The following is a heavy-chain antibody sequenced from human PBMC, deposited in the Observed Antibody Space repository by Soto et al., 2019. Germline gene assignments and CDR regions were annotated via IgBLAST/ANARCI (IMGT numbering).Heavy chain of an antibody. V-gene: IGHV1-3*01. CDR3: ARDLRCSGGSCYSAGMDV. Sequence: ASVKVSCKASGYTFTSYAMHWVRQAPGQRLEWMGWINAGNGNTKYSQKFQGRVTITRNTSASTAYMELSSLRSEDTAVYYCARDLRCSGGSCYSAGMDVWGQGTTVTVSS. J-gene: IGHJ6*02. D-gene: IGHD2-15*01. CDR1: GYTFTSYA. CDR2: INAGNGNT.